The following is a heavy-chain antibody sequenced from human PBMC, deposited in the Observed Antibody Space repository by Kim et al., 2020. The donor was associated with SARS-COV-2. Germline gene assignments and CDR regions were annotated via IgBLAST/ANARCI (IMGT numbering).Heavy chain of an antibody. CDR1: GFKFSNFA. Sequence: GGSLRLSCSASGFKFSNFAMHWVRQAPGKGLNYISSISSSGGSTYYADSVKGRFTISRDNSKNMLYLQMSSLRPEDTAVYYCVKDSSSWYYIDYWGQGTLVTVSS. D-gene: IGHD6-13*01. CDR2: ISSSGGST. J-gene: IGHJ4*02. CDR3: VKDSSSWYYIDY. V-gene: IGHV3-64*03.